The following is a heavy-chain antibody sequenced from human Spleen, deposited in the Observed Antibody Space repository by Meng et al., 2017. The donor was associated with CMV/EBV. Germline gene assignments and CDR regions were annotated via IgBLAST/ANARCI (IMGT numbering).Heavy chain of an antibody. CDR2: INHSGST. D-gene: IGHD3-10*01. CDR1: GGSFSDYY. V-gene: IGHV4-34*01. J-gene: IGHJ5*02. CDR3: ARGRGPNWFDP. Sequence: SETLSLTCAVYGGSFSDYYWSWIRQPPGKGLEWIGEINHSGSTNYNPSLKSRVTISVDTSKNQFSLKLSSVTAADTAVYYCARGRGPNWFDPWGQGTLVTVSS.